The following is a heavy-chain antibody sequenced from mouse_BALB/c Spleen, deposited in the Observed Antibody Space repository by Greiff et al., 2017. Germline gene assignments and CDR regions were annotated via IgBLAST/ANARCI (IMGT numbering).Heavy chain of an antibody. Sequence: VKLVESGPELVKPGASVRISCKASGYTFTSYYIHWVKQRPGQGLEWIGWIYPGNVNTKYNEKFKGKATLTADKSSSTAYMQLSSLTSEDSAVYFCARWGSYYAMDYWGQGTSVTVSS. J-gene: IGHJ4*01. CDR2: IYPGNVNT. CDR1: GYTFTSYY. CDR3: ARWGSYYAMDY. V-gene: IGHV1S56*01.